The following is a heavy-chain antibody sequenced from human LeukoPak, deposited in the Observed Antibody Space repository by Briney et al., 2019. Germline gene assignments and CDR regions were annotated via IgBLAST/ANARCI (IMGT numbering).Heavy chain of an antibody. CDR2: ISGSCTYI. J-gene: IGHJ6*02. Sequence: GGSLRLSCAASGFTFSSYSMNWVRQAPGKGLEWVSSISGSCTYINSADSVKGRFTISRDNAKNSLYLQMNSLRAEDTAVYYCARLRYYGMDVWGQGTTVTVSS. V-gene: IGHV3-21*01. CDR1: GFTFSSYS. CDR3: ARLRYYGMDV.